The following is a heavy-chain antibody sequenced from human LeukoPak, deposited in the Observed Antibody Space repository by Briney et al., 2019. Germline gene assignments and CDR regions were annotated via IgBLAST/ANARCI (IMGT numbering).Heavy chain of an antibody. CDR2: IYYSGST. CDR3: ARDGGSGWYNY. Sequence: SETLSLTCTVSGGSISSYYWSWIRQPPGKGLEWIGYIYYSGSTNYNPSLKSRVTMSVDTSKNQFSLKLNSVTAADTAVYYCARDGGSGWYNYWGQGTLVTVSS. CDR1: GGSISSYY. J-gene: IGHJ4*02. D-gene: IGHD6-19*01. V-gene: IGHV4-59*12.